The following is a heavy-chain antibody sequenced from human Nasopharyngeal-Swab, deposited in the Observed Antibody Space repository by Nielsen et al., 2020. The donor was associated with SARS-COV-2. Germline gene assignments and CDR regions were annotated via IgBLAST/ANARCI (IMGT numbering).Heavy chain of an antibody. CDR3: ARDINYYDSSGLDY. CDR1: GFTFDDYG. V-gene: IGHV3-20*01. Sequence: GESLKISCAASGFTFDDYGMSWVRQAPGKGPEWVSGINWNGGSTGYADSVKGRFTISRDNAKNSLYLQMNSLRAEDTALYHCARDINYYDSSGLDYWGQGTLVTVSS. D-gene: IGHD3-22*01. CDR2: INWNGGST. J-gene: IGHJ4*02.